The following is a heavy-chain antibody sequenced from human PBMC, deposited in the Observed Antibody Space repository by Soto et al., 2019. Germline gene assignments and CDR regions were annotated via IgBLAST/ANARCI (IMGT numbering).Heavy chain of an antibody. D-gene: IGHD3-16*01. CDR3: ARGMGPPLGY. CDR2: ISTFNGNT. Sequence: QVQLVQSGADVKKPGASVKVSCKASGYTFTSYDIIWVRQAPGQVVEWTRRISTFNGNTNYAPRLQGTVIMTTDTSTSTAYRDLMSLRSDFTAVSYGARGMGPPLGYWGQRTLVTVSS. V-gene: IGHV1-18*01. CDR1: GYTFTSYD. J-gene: IGHJ4*02.